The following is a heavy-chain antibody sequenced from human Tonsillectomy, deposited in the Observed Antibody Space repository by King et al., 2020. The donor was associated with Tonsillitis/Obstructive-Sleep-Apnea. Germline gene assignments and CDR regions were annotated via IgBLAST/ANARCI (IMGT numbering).Heavy chain of an antibody. Sequence: LVPSGAEVKKPGESLKISCKGSGYDFSTYWIAWVRQMPGKGLEWMGIIYPGDSDSRYSPSFQGQVTISADKSISTAYLRWSSLKASDTAMYYCARRGHKNYENWFDPWGQGTLVTVSS. CDR3: ARRGHKNYENWFDP. CDR2: IYPGDSDS. J-gene: IGHJ5*02. D-gene: IGHD1-7*01. V-gene: IGHV5-51*01. CDR1: GYDFSTYW.